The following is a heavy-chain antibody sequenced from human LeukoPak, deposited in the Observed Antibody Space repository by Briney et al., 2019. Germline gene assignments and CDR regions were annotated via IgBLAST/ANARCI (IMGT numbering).Heavy chain of an antibody. CDR3: ARGHSGSYQRTDAFDI. CDR1: GLTFSTYS. D-gene: IGHD1-26*01. V-gene: IGHV3-21*01. Sequence: GGSLRLSCAASGLTFSTYSMNWVRQAPGKGLEWVSSIDSSSDYIYYADSVKGRFSVSRDNAKNSLYLQMNSLRAEDTAIYYCARGHSGSYQRTDAFDIWGQGTMVTVSS. CDR2: IDSSSDYI. J-gene: IGHJ3*02.